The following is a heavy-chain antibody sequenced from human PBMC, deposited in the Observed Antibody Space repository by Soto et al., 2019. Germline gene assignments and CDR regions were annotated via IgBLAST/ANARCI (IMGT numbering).Heavy chain of an antibody. D-gene: IGHD6-6*01. J-gene: IGHJ4*02. Sequence: PGGSLRLSCEASGFSSSSYVVHWVRQAPGKGLEWVAVISYNRGNRYYADSVKGRFTITRDNSKNTLYLQMNSLRAEDTAVYYCARDLPWYSSSSPSYYFDYWGQGTLVTVSS. V-gene: IGHV3-30*03. CDR2: ISYNRGNR. CDR1: GFSSSSYV. CDR3: ARDLPWYSSSSPSYYFDY.